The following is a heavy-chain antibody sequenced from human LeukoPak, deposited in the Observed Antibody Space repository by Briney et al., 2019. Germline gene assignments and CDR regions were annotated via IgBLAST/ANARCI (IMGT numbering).Heavy chain of an antibody. D-gene: IGHD1-7*01. CDR3: ARGPVGGTTYNDGDAFDI. CDR1: GGSISSYY. J-gene: IGHJ3*02. V-gene: IGHV4-4*07. Sequence: SETLSLTGTVSGGSISSYYWSWIRQPAGKGLEWIGRIYTSGSTNYNPSLKSRVTMSVDTSKNQFSLKLSSVTAADTAVYYCARGPVGGTTYNDGDAFDIWGQGTMVTVSS. CDR2: IYTSGST.